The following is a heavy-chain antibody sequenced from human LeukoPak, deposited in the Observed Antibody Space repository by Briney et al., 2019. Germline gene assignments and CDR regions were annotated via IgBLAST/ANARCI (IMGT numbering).Heavy chain of an antibody. J-gene: IGHJ4*02. Sequence: PSETLSLTCAVFGGSFSGYYRTWIRQPPGKGLEWIGEMSHTGRTNYNPSLESRVTISIGTSNNQFSLQLTSVTAADTAVYYCATSKWFGIETEYWGQGTLVTVSS. CDR1: GGSFSGYY. CDR3: ATSKWFGIETEY. D-gene: IGHD3-10*01. CDR2: MSHTGRT. V-gene: IGHV4-34*01.